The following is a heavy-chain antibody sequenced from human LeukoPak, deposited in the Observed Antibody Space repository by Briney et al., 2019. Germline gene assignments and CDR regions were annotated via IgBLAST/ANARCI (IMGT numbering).Heavy chain of an antibody. V-gene: IGHV3-9*03. Sequence: GGSLRLSCAASGFTFDDYAMHWVRQAPGKGLEWVSGISWNSGSIDYADSVKGRFTISRDNAKNSLYLQMNSLRAEDMALYYCAKGGYCSSTSCYLDYWGQGTLVTVSS. J-gene: IGHJ4*02. CDR1: GFTFDDYA. CDR2: ISWNSGSI. CDR3: AKGGYCSSTSCYLDY. D-gene: IGHD2-2*01.